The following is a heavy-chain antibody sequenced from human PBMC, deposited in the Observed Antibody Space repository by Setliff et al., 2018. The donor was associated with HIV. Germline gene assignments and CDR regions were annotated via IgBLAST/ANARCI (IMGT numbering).Heavy chain of an antibody. CDR3: ARHRDPPGTSWIFYYYYMDL. Sequence: PSETLSLTCTVSGGSISSGSYYWSWIRQPAGKGLEWIGRIYTSGSANYSPSLKSRVAISVDTSKNQFSLHFQSVTAADTGVYYCARHRDPPGTSWIFYYYYMDLWGGGTTVTVSS. V-gene: IGHV4-61*02. D-gene: IGHD2-2*01. CDR2: IYTSGSA. J-gene: IGHJ6*03. CDR1: GGSISSGSYY.